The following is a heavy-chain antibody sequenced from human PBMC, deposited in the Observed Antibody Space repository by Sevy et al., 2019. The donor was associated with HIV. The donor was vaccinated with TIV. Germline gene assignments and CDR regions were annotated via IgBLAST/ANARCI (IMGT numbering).Heavy chain of an antibody. D-gene: IGHD6-6*01. CDR1: GFTFSIYG. CDR3: AKDLTGRYSSSSGDFDY. V-gene: IGHV3-30*02. Sequence: GGSLRLSCAASGFTFSIYGMHWVRQAPGKGLEWVACIRYDGSTKYYADSVKGRFTISRDNSKNTLYLQMNSLRAEDXAVYYCAKDLTGRYSSSSGDFDYWGQGTLVTVSS. J-gene: IGHJ4*02. CDR2: IRYDGSTK.